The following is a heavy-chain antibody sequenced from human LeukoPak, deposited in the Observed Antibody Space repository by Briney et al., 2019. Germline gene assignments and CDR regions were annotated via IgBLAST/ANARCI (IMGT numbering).Heavy chain of an antibody. Sequence: GGSLRLSCAASGFTFSSYAMHWVRQAPGKGLEWVAVISYDGSNKYYADSVKGRFTISRDNSKNTLYLQMNSLRAEDTAVYYCARTPRSIAAAQYYFDYWGQGTLVTVSS. J-gene: IGHJ4*02. D-gene: IGHD6-13*01. V-gene: IGHV3-30-3*01. CDR2: ISYDGSNK. CDR1: GFTFSSYA. CDR3: ARTPRSIAAAQYYFDY.